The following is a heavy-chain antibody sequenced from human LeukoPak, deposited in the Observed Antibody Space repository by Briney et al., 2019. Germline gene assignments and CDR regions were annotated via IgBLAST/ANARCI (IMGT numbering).Heavy chain of an antibody. D-gene: IGHD5-24*01. CDR1: GFTFSTFA. V-gene: IGHV3-23*01. J-gene: IGHJ5*02. CDR3: AKDLHYNDGRWEFDP. Sequence: GGSLRLSCAASGFTFSTFAMTWVRQAPGKGLEWVSGVVGGGTTYYADSVKGRFTLSTDNSKKAVYLQMNSLRVEDTAIYYCAKDLHYNDGRWEFDPWGQGTLVTVSS. CDR2: VVGGGTT.